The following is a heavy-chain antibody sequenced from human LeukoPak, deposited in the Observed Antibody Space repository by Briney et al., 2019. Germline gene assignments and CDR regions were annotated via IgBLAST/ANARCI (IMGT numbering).Heavy chain of an antibody. Sequence: ASVKVSCKASGYTFTSYGISWVRQAPGQGLEWIGIINPSGGSTSYAQKFQGRVTMTRDTSTSTVYMELSSLRSEDTAVYYCAIITVVTPHDAFDIWGQGTMVTVSS. CDR2: INPSGGST. J-gene: IGHJ3*02. D-gene: IGHD4-23*01. CDR1: GYTFTSYG. CDR3: AIITVVTPHDAFDI. V-gene: IGHV1-46*01.